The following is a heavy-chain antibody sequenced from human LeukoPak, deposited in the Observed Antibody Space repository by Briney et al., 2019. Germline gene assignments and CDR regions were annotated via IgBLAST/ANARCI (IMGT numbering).Heavy chain of an antibody. J-gene: IGHJ5*02. V-gene: IGHV3-21*01. CDR1: GFTFSSYS. CDR3: ARDRGGSSWYEASWFDP. CDR2: ISSSSSYI. Sequence: GGSLRLSCAASGFTFSSYSMNWVRQAPGKGLEWVSSISSSSSYIYYADSVKGRFTISRDNAKNSLYLQMNSLGAEDTAVYYCARDRGGSSWYEASWFDPWGQGTLVTVSS. D-gene: IGHD6-13*01.